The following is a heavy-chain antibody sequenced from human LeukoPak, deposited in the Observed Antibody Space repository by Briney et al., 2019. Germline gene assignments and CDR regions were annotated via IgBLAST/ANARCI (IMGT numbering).Heavy chain of an antibody. V-gene: IGHV4-4*07. Sequence: SETLSLTCTVSGGSISSYYWSWIRQPAGKGLEWIGRIYTSGSTNYNPSLKSRVTMSVDTSKNQFSLKLSSVTAADTAVYYCARGGEDSGNYFAAFDIWGQGTMVTVSS. CDR1: GGSISSYY. CDR2: IYTSGST. CDR3: ARGGEDSGNYFAAFDI. D-gene: IGHD1-26*01. J-gene: IGHJ3*02.